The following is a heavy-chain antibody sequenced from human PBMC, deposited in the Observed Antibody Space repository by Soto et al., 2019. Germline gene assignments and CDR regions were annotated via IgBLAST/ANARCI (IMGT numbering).Heavy chain of an antibody. CDR1: GLTFSISW. CDR3: ATANTPYAFDM. CDR2: INPVGNVK. J-gene: IGHJ3*02. V-gene: IGHV3-7*01. Sequence: VQLVESGGGLVQPGESLRLSCTASGLTFSISWMTWVRQAPGEGLEWVSNINPVGNVKHYADSVKELFTISRDNAKNSLFLQMSGLRVEDTAVYYCATANTPYAFDMWGQGTMVTVSS.